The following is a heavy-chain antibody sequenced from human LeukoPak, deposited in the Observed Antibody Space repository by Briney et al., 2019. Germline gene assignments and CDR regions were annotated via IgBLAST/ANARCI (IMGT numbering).Heavy chain of an antibody. D-gene: IGHD5-18*01. Sequence: SETLSLTCAVYGGSFSGYYWSWIRQPPGKGLEWIGEINHSGSTNYNPSLKSRVTMSVDTSKNQFSLKLSSVTAADTAVYYCAADGGYSYGLDYWGQGTLVTVSS. J-gene: IGHJ4*02. CDR2: INHSGST. CDR3: AADGGYSYGLDY. V-gene: IGHV4-34*01. CDR1: GGSFSGYY.